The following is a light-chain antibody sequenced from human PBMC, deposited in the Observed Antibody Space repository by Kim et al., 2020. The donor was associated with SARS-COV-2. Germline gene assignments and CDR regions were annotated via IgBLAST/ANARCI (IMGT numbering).Light chain of an antibody. CDR3: SAWDSSLSAVI. CDR2: RTN. V-gene: IGLV10-54*01. Sequence: QTATLTCSGNNNNVGNQGAAWLQQHQCRSPKLLFYRTNNRPSGISERFSASRSGNTASLTITGLQPDDEADYYCSAWDSSLSAVIFGGGTQLTVL. J-gene: IGLJ2*01. CDR1: NNNVGNQG.